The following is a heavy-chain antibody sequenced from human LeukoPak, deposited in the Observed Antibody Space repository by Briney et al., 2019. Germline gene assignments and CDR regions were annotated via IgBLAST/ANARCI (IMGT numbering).Heavy chain of an antibody. D-gene: IGHD6-13*01. J-gene: IGHJ4*02. Sequence: TGGSLRLSCAASGFTFSSYGMHWVRQAPGKGLEWVAFIRYDGSNKYYADSVKGRFTISRDNSKNTLYLQMNSLRAEDTAVYYCAKGDSSSWPRPDYWGQGTLVTVSS. V-gene: IGHV3-30*02. CDR2: IRYDGSNK. CDR3: AKGDSSSWPRPDY. CDR1: GFTFSSYG.